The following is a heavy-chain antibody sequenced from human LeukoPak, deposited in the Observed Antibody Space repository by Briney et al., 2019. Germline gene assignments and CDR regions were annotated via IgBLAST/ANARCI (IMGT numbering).Heavy chain of an antibody. Sequence: ASVKVSCKASGGTFSSYAISWVRQAPGQGLEWMGGIIPIFGTANYAQKFQGRVTITADKSTSTAYMELSSLRSEDTAVYYCARIPPPHPSIPYGNWFDPWGQGTLVTVSS. CDR2: IIPIFGTA. V-gene: IGHV1-69*06. CDR1: GGTFSSYA. CDR3: ARIPPPHPSIPYGNWFDP. D-gene: IGHD3-10*01. J-gene: IGHJ5*02.